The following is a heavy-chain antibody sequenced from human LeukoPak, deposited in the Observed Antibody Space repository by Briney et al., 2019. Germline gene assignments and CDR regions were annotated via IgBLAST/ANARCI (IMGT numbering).Heavy chain of an antibody. V-gene: IGHV1-69*04. J-gene: IGHJ4*02. Sequence: SVKVSCKASGGTFSSYAISWVRQAPGQGLWWMGRIIPILGIANYAQKFQGRVTITADKSTSTAYMELSSLRSEDTAVYYCSIVVLPAASYWGQGTLVTVSS. D-gene: IGHD2-2*01. CDR1: GGTFSSYA. CDR3: SIVVLPAASY. CDR2: IIPILGIA.